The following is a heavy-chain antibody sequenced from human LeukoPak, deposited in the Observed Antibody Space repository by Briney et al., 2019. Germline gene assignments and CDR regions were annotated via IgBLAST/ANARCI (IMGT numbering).Heavy chain of an antibody. CDR2: ISSSGTTI. Sequence: PGGSLRLSCAASGFTFSTYSMNWVRQAPGKGLEWLSYISSSGTTINYADSVKGRFTISRDTAKNSLYLQMNSLRAEDTAVYYCARGLSSGWQGHWGQGTLVTVSS. CDR1: GFTFSTYS. CDR3: ARGLSSGWQGH. V-gene: IGHV3-48*04. D-gene: IGHD6-19*01. J-gene: IGHJ4*02.